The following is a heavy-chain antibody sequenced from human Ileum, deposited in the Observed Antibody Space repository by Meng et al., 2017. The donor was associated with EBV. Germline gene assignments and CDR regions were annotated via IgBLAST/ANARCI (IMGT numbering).Heavy chain of an antibody. Sequence: QGPLQDSCPARGSPSGPVSLPRAVSGGSISSSSWWSWVCQPPGKGLEWIGEIYHSGSTNYNPSLKSRVTISVDKSKNQFSLNLSSVTAADTAVYYCARVGQWLPIDYWGQGTLVTVSS. D-gene: IGHD6-19*01. J-gene: IGHJ4*02. V-gene: IGHV4-4*02. CDR2: IYHSGST. CDR1: GGSISSSSW. CDR3: ARVGQWLPIDY.